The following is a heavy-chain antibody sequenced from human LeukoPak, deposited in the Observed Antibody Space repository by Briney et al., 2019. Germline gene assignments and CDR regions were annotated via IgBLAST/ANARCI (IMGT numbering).Heavy chain of an antibody. CDR1: GGSISSGDYY. Sequence: SETLSLTCTVSGGSISSGDYYWSWIRQPAGKGLEWIGRIYTSGSTNYNPSLESRVTVSIDTSKNQCSLKLSSVTAADTAVYYCARDLVTAPYNWFDPWGQGTLVTVSS. D-gene: IGHD2-21*02. CDR2: IYTSGST. CDR3: ARDLVTAPYNWFDP. V-gene: IGHV4-61*02. J-gene: IGHJ5*02.